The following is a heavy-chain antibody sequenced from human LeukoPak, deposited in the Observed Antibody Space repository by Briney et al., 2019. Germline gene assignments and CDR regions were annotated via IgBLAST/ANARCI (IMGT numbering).Heavy chain of an antibody. CDR1: GGSVSSTNW. CDR3: AREGGFYRPLDY. J-gene: IGHJ4*02. Sequence: SETLSLTCGVSGGSVSSTNWWTWIRQPPRKGLEWIGEVHLDGRTNFNPSLKSRLTMSVDLSENHVSLKLTSVTVADTAVYYCAREGGFYRPLDYSGQGTLVTVSS. V-gene: IGHV4-4*02. D-gene: IGHD6-25*01. CDR2: VHLDGRT.